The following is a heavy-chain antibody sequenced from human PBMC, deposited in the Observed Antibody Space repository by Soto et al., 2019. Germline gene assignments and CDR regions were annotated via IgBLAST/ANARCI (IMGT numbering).Heavy chain of an antibody. CDR3: ARDXIWGLRFLEWLPYGMDV. J-gene: IGHJ6*02. V-gene: IGHV1-46*01. CDR2: INPSGGST. CDR1: GYTFTSYY. D-gene: IGHD3-3*01. Sequence: ASVKVSCKASGYTFTSYYMHWVRQAPGQGLEWMGIINPSGGSTSYAQKFQGRVTMTRDTSTSTVYMELSSLRSEDTAVYYCARDXIWGLRFLEWLPYGMDVWGQGTTVTVSS.